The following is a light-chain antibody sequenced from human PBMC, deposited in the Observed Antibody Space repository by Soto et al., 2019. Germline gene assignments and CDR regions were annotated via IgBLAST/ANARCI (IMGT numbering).Light chain of an antibody. CDR2: EGN. CDR3: CSYVGARTYV. CDR1: VSDVGSFGP. J-gene: IGLJ1*01. V-gene: IGLV2-23*01. Sequence: SALTQPASVSGSPGQSITISCTGSVSDVGSFGPVSWYQQHPGQVPKLIIYEGNRRPSGVSSRFSGSKSGNTASLTISGLQAEDEADYYCCSYVGARTYVFGTGTKAPS.